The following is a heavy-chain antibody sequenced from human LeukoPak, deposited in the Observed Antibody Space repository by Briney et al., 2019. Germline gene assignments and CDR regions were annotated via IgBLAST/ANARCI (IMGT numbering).Heavy chain of an antibody. V-gene: IGHV3-23*01. CDR3: AKDGARDGYNYPDY. D-gene: IGHD5-24*01. Sequence: GRSLRLSGAALEIAFSSSAMSWVRRAPGKGLEWVSDISGSGDFTYYADSVKGRFTISRDKSKNTLYLQMNSLRAEDTAVYYCAKDGARDGYNYPDYWGQGTLVTVSS. J-gene: IGHJ4*02. CDR1: EIAFSSSA. CDR2: ISGSGDFT.